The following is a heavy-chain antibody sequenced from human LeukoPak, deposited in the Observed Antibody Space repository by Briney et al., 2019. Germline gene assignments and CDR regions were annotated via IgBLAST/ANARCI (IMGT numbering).Heavy chain of an antibody. J-gene: IGHJ6*02. D-gene: IGHD3-3*01. Sequence: AGGSVRLSCEASGFNFGSYEMNWVRQAPGKGLEWISDISSGGASIEYADSVKGRFTISRDNGQSSLYLQLNNLRAEDTAVYYCARDNSPRGYYTPYHYYGMDVWGQGTTVTVSS. V-gene: IGHV3-48*03. CDR1: GFNFGSYE. CDR2: ISSGGASI. CDR3: ARDNSPRGYYTPYHYYGMDV.